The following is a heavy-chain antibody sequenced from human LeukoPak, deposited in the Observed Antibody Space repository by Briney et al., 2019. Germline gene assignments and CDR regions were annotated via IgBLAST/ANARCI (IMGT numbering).Heavy chain of an antibody. J-gene: IGHJ2*01. Sequence: QTGGSLRLSCAASGFTFSSYSMNWVRQAPGKGLEWVSYISSSSSTIYYADSVKGRFTISRDNAKNSLYLQMNSLRAEDTAVYYCASSHDSSGYYYWYFDLWGRGTLVTVSS. CDR2: ISSSSSTI. CDR1: GFTFSSYS. D-gene: IGHD3-22*01. V-gene: IGHV3-48*04. CDR3: ASSHDSSGYYYWYFDL.